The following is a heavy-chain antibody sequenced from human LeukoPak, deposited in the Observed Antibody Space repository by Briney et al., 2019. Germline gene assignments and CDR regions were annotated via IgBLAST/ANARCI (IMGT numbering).Heavy chain of an antibody. CDR1: GGFISSYY. Sequence: SETLTLTCTVSGGFISSYYWRWIRQPPGKGLEWIGSFYYSASTHYKPSLKSRVTISVDKSKNQFSLKLSSVTAADTTVYYCARHEYYGSGSQHIFDYWGEGTLVTVSS. V-gene: IGHV4-59*08. CDR3: ARHEYYGSGSQHIFDY. D-gene: IGHD3-10*01. CDR2: FYYSAST. J-gene: IGHJ4*02.